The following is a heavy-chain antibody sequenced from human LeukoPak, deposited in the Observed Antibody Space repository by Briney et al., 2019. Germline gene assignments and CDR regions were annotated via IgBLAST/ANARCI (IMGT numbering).Heavy chain of an antibody. CDR3: ARANYYGSGKKDLDY. CDR1: GYTFTTYD. D-gene: IGHD3-10*01. CDR2: MNPNSGNT. Sequence: VASVKVPCKASGYTFTTYDINWVRQATGQGLEWMGWMNPNSGNTGYAQKFQGRVTMTRNTSMSTAYMELSSLRSEDTAVYYCARANYYGSGKKDLDYWGQGTLVTVSS. J-gene: IGHJ4*02. V-gene: IGHV1-8*01.